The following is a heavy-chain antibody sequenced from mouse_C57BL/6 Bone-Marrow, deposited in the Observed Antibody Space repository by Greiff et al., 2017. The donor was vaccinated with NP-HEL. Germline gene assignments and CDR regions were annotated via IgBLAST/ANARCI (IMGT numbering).Heavy chain of an antibody. CDR2: IDPENGDT. CDR3: TTEGYGSSYEGY. V-gene: IGHV14-4*01. J-gene: IGHJ2*01. Sequence: VQLKESGAELVRPGASVKLSCTASGFNIKDDYMHWVKQRPEQGLEWIGWIDPENGDTEYASKFQGKATITADTSSTTAYLQLSSLTSEDTAVYYCTTEGYGSSYEGYWGQGTTLTVSS. D-gene: IGHD1-1*01. CDR1: GFNIKDDY.